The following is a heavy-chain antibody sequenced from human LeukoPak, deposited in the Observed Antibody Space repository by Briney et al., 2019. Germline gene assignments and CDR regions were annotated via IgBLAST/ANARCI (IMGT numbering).Heavy chain of an antibody. CDR3: EREASVVDGGVDY. J-gene: IGHJ4*02. V-gene: IGHV1-2*02. Sequence: ASVKVSCKGCVGTFSSYAISWVRQPPAQGLEGMGWINPNSCGTNYAQKLQGRVTMTRDTSISTAYMALRRLTSDDTDVYECEREASVVDGGVDYWGQGTLVTVSS. D-gene: IGHD3-16*01. CDR1: VGTFSSYA. CDR2: INPNSCGT.